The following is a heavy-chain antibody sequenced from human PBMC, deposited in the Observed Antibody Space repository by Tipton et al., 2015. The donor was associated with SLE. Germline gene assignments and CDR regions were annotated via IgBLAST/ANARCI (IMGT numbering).Heavy chain of an antibody. CDR2: ISGSGGST. CDR1: GFTFSSYV. D-gene: IGHD1-1*01. V-gene: IGHV3-23*01. J-gene: IGHJ4*02. Sequence: SLRLSCAASGFTFSSYVMSWVRQAPGKGLGWVSAISGSGGSTYYADSVKGRFTISRDNSKNTLYLQMNSLRAEDTAVCYCAKVEDGNWDELPTGFDYWGQGTLVTVSS. CDR3: AKVEDGNWDELPTGFDY.